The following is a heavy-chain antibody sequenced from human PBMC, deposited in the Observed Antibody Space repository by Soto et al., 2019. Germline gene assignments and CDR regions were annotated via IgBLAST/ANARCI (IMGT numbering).Heavy chain of an antibody. D-gene: IGHD4-17*01. Sequence: PSETLSLTCSVSGGSVSNKTYYWSWIRQPPGKRLEWIGYVYYSGTTNYNSSLKSRVTISVDLSKNQFSLILSSVTTADTALYYCARTTAVPNTLRSRYFFDYWGQGTLVTVSS. CDR1: GGSVSNKTYY. V-gene: IGHV4-61*01. CDR2: VYYSGTT. CDR3: ARTTAVPNTLRSRYFFDY. J-gene: IGHJ4*02.